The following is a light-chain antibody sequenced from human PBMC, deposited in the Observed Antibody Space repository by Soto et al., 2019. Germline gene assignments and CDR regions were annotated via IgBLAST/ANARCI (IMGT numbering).Light chain of an antibody. J-gene: IGLJ1*01. CDR2: DVT. CDR1: SSDVGAYNY. CDR3: SSYTRTSNYV. V-gene: IGLV2-14*01. Sequence: QSALTQPASVSGSPGQSITISCTGTSSDVGAYNYVSWYQQHPGKVPKLMIYDVTNRPSGVSNRFSGSKSGNTASLTISGLQAEDEADYYCSSYTRTSNYVFGAGTKLTVL.